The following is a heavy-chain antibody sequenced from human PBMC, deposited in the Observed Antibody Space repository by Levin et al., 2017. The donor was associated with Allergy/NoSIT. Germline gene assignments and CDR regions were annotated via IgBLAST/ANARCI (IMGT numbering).Heavy chain of an antibody. CDR1: GGSISSGGYY. J-gene: IGHJ4*02. CDR3: ARVRYFDLVFFDY. CDR2: IYYSGST. V-gene: IGHV4-31*03. Sequence: SETLSLTCTVSGGSISSGGYYWSWIRQHPGKGLEWIGYIYYSGSTYYNPSLKSRVTISVDTSKNQFSLKLSSVTAADTAVYYCARVRYFDLVFFDYWGQGTLVTVSS. D-gene: IGHD3-9*01.